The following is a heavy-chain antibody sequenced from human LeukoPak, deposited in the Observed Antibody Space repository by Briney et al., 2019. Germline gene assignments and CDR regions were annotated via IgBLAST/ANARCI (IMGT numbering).Heavy chain of an antibody. CDR3: ARDSITGDNSLDF. J-gene: IGHJ4*02. CDR2: ITNDGNYE. Sequence: RPGGSLRLSCAASGFTFSTDGMHWVRQAPGKGLEWVAVITNDGNYEKYADAVRGRFTISRDNSKNTLYLQMNSLSAEDTAVYYCARDSITGDNSLDFWGRGTLVTVSS. CDR1: GFTFSTDG. V-gene: IGHV3-33*05. D-gene: IGHD7-27*01.